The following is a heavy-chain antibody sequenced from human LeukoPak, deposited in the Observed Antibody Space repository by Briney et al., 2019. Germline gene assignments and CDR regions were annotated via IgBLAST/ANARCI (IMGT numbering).Heavy chain of an antibody. D-gene: IGHD7-27*01. V-gene: IGHV1-69*13. CDR3: ARDGPNWGREDY. Sequence: SVKVSCKASGGTFSSYAISWVRQAPGQGLEWMGGIIPIFGTANYAQKFQGRVTITADESTSTAYMELSSLGSEDTAVYYCARDGPNWGREDYWGHGTLVTVSS. CDR1: GGTFSSYA. CDR2: IIPIFGTA. J-gene: IGHJ4*01.